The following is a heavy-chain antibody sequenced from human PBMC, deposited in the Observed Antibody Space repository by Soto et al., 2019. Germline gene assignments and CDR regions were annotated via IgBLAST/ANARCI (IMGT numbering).Heavy chain of an antibody. CDR2: IIPIFSTP. J-gene: IGHJ6*02. CDR1: GGNFRSEA. D-gene: IGHD3-9*01. Sequence: SVKGSCKASGGNFRSEAISWVRQAPGHGLEWMGRIIPIFSTPHYAQKFQGRVTIIADESTTTVNMEMRGLTYEDTAVYYCARAQFSDILTADDYGMDVWGQGTSVTVSS. CDR3: ARAQFSDILTADDYGMDV. V-gene: IGHV1-69*13.